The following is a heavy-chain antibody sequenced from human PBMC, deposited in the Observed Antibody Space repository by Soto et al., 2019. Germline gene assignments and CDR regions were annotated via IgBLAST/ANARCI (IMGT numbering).Heavy chain of an antibody. V-gene: IGHV3-74*01. CDR3: ARGYNYGSYPYYYYTMDV. CDR2: IYSDGSRT. J-gene: IGHJ6*02. Sequence: PGGSLRLSCAASGFTSSSYWMHWVRQAPGKGLVWVSRIYSDGSRTDYADSVKGRFIISRDNAKNTLNLQMISLRVEDTAVYYCARGYNYGSYPYYYYTMDVWGQGTTVTVSS. D-gene: IGHD5-18*01. CDR1: GFTSSSYW.